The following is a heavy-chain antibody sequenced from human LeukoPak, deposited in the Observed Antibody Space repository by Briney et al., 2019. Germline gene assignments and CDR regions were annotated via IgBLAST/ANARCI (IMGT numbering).Heavy chain of an antibody. CDR3: ARGGDPVKYYAEYFQY. Sequence: PGGSLRLSCAASGFTFSSYEMNWVRQALGKGLEWVSYISSSGSTIYYADSVKGRFTISRDNAKNTLYLQMSSLRAEDTAVYYCARGGDPVKYYAEYFQYWGQGTLVTVSS. CDR1: GFTFSSYE. D-gene: IGHD2-21*02. V-gene: IGHV3-48*03. J-gene: IGHJ1*01. CDR2: ISSSGSTI.